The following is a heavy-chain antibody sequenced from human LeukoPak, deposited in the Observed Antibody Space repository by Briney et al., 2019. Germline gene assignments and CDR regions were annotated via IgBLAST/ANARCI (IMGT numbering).Heavy chain of an antibody. CDR3: ARFIWFGELGY. J-gene: IGHJ4*02. D-gene: IGHD3-10*01. CDR2: IYTSGST. V-gene: IGHV4-4*07. CDR1: GGSIDSYH. Sequence: SETLSLTCTVSGGSIDSYHWSWIRHPAGRGLEWIGRIYTSGSTNYNPSLKSRVTISVDTSKNQFSLKLSSVTAADTAVYYCARFIWFGELGYWGQGTLVTVSS.